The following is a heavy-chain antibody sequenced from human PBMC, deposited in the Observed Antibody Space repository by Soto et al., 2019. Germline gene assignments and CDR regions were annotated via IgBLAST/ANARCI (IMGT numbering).Heavy chain of an antibody. CDR1: GGIFSTYA. D-gene: IGHD3-10*01. V-gene: IGHV1-69*01. CDR2: IIPLFGTP. J-gene: IGHJ4*02. Sequence: QVQLVQAGAEVKKPGSSVKVSCKASGGIFSTYAISWLRQAPGQGLEGMGGIIPLFGTPNYAPRFQGRVTITADESTSIAYMELSRLRSEDTAVYYCARDRDDYGSGNYYNRIDFWGQGTLVTVSS. CDR3: ARDRDDYGSGNYYNRIDF.